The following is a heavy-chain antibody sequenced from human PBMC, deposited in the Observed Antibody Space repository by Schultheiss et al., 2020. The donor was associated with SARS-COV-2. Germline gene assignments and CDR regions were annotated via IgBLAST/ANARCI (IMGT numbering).Heavy chain of an antibody. CDR3: ARGGIAAANPYYYYYYGMDV. V-gene: IGHV4-59*01. CDR2: IYYSGST. J-gene: IGHJ6*02. Sequence: SQTLSLTCTVSGGSISSYYWSWIRQPPGKGLEWIGYIYYSGSTNYNPSLKSRVTISVDTSKNQFSLKLSSVTAADTAVYYCARGGIAAANPYYYYYYGMDVWGQGTTVTVSS. D-gene: IGHD6-13*01. CDR1: GGSISSYY.